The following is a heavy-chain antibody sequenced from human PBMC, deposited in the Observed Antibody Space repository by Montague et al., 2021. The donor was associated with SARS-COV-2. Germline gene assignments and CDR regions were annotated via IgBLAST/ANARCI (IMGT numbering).Heavy chain of an antibody. CDR2: IYFSGSS. Sequence: SETLSLTCTVSAGSVISSGYYWGWIRQPPGKGLEWIGSIYFSGSSXYNPSLESRVSISVDTSKNQFSLKLSSVTAADTAVYYGARGSGWMANAHDIWGQGTMVTVSS. CDR1: AGSVISSGYY. V-gene: IGHV4-39*07. J-gene: IGHJ3*02. D-gene: IGHD6-19*01. CDR3: ARGSGWMANAHDI.